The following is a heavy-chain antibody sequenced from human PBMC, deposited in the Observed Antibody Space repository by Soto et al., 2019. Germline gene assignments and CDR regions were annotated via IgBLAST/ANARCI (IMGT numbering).Heavy chain of an antibody. J-gene: IGHJ3*02. Sequence: QVQLVESGGGLVEPGGSLRLSSAASGFTFSDYYMSWIRQAPGKGLEWVSYISGTSYYTNYADSVKGRFIISRDNAKNSLYLQMKSLRAEDTAVYFCARAKTSGRDDAFDIWGQGTVLTVSS. V-gene: IGHV3-11*05. CDR3: ARAKTSGRDDAFDI. CDR2: ISGTSYYT. CDR1: GFTFSDYY.